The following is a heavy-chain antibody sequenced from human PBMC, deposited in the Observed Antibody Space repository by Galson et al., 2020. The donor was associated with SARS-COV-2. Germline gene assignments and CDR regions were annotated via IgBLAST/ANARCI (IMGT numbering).Heavy chain of an antibody. CDR3: ARGGLCSSTSCDNYYYYGMDV. CDR1: GFTFSSYS. D-gene: IGHD2-2*02. V-gene: IGHV3-21*01. Sequence: TGGSLRLSCAASGFTFSSYSMNWVRQAPGKGLEWVSSISSSSSYIYYADSVKGRFTISRDNAKNSLYLQMNRLRAEDTAVYYCARGGLCSSTSCDNYYYYGMDVWGQGTTVTVSS. J-gene: IGHJ6*02. CDR2: ISSSSSYI.